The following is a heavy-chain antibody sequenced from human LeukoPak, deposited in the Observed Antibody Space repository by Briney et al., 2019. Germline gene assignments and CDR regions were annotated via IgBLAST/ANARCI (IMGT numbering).Heavy chain of an antibody. CDR1: GYTFTGYF. CDR3: ARDRESGGGLYYYYGMDV. V-gene: IGHV1-2*02. Sequence: ASVKVSCKASGYTFTGYFMHWVRQAPGQGLEWMGWINPNSGGTKNAQNFQGRVTMTRDTSISTAYMELSSLRSEDTAVYYCARDRESGGGLYYYYGMDVWGQGTTVTVSS. D-gene: IGHD3-10*01. CDR2: INPNSGGT. J-gene: IGHJ6*02.